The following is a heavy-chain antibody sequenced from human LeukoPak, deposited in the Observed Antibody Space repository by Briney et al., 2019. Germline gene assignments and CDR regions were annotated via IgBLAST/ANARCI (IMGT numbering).Heavy chain of an antibody. CDR1: GFTLSSHA. V-gene: IGHV3-30*04. CDR2: ISYDGNIK. Sequence: GGSLRLSCAASGFTLSSHAIHWVRQAPGKGLEWVALISYDGNIKYYADSVKGRFTISRDNSKNTLSLQMNSLRPEDTAVYYCAKDLEGRYYGSGTWGQGTLVTVSS. CDR3: AKDLEGRYYGSGT. D-gene: IGHD3-10*01. J-gene: IGHJ5*02.